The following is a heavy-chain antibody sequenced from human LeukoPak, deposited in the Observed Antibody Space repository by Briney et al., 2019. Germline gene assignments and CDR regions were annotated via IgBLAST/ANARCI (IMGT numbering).Heavy chain of an antibody. Sequence: GGSLRLSCAASGFTFSSYSMNWVRQAPGKGLEWVSYISSSSSTIYYADSVKGRFTISRDNAKNSLYLQMNSLRAEDTAVYYCARVPEGPYYYMDVWGKGTTVTVSS. J-gene: IGHJ6*03. CDR2: ISSSSSTI. CDR1: GFTFSSYS. D-gene: IGHD1-14*01. V-gene: IGHV3-48*01. CDR3: ARVPEGPYYYMDV.